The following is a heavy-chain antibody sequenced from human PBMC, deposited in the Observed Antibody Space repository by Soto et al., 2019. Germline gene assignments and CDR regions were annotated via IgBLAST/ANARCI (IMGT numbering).Heavy chain of an antibody. CDR3: ARGGQQFLDY. V-gene: IGHV4-30-2*01. CDR1: GASISSGGYS. Sequence: PSETLSLTCAVSGASISSGGYSWSWIRQPPGRGLEWIGYVFHSETTYYNPSLKSRVTTSVDSSKNQFSLKLTPVTAADTAVYYCARGGQQFLDYWGQGTLVTVSS. CDR2: VFHSETT. J-gene: IGHJ4*02. D-gene: IGHD4-4*01.